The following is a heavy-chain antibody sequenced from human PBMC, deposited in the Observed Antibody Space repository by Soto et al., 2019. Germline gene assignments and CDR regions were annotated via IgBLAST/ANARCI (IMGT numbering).Heavy chain of an antibody. CDR2: IYHGGTT. CDR1: GGFISSGDSS. Sequence: PSETLSLTCAVSGGFISSGDSSWSWIRQPPGRGLEWIGHIYHGGTTFYNPSLKSRVAISVDKSKNQFSLKLSSVTAADTAVYYCARDGAHYQLRESGDYYYYGMDVWGQGTTVTVSS. CDR3: ARDGAHYQLRESGDYYYYGMDV. J-gene: IGHJ6*02. D-gene: IGHD2-2*01. V-gene: IGHV4-30-2*01.